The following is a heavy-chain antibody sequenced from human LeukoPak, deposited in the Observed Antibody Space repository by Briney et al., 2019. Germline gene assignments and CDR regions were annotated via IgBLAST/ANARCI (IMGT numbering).Heavy chain of an antibody. CDR2: ISYDGSNK. J-gene: IGHJ6*02. V-gene: IGHV3-30-3*01. Sequence: GRSLRLSCAASGFTFSSYAMHWVRPAPGKGLEWVAVISYDGSNKYYADSVKGRFTISRDNSKNTLYLQMNSLRAEDTAVYYCARDGPLHYDILTGYYTVAGMDVWGQGTTVTVSS. CDR1: GFTFSSYA. CDR3: ARDGPLHYDILTGYYTVAGMDV. D-gene: IGHD3-9*01.